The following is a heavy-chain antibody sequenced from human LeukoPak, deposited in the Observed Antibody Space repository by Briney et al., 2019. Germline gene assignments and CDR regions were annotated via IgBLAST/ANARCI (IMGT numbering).Heavy chain of an antibody. Sequence: SETLSLTCAVSGGSISSSNWWSWVRQPPGKGLEWIGSIYHSGSTYYNPSLKSRVTMSLDTSKNQFSLKLSSVTAADTAVYYCARDGPYYYDSSGYYDAFDIWGQGTMVTVSS. J-gene: IGHJ3*02. CDR2: IYHSGST. CDR3: ARDGPYYYDSSGYYDAFDI. D-gene: IGHD3-22*01. CDR1: GGSISSSNW. V-gene: IGHV4-4*02.